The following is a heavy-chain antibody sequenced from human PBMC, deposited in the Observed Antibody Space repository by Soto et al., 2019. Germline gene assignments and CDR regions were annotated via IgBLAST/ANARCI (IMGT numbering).Heavy chain of an antibody. CDR3: AHSGTTGTTLDWFDP. D-gene: IGHD1-1*01. Sequence: QITLKESGPTLVKPTQTLTLTCTFSGFSLSTSGVGVGWIRQPPGKALEWLALIYWDDDKRYSPSLKSRLTIXXDXSXXQVVLTMTNMDPVDTATYYCAHSGTTGTTLDWFDPWGQGTLVTVSS. V-gene: IGHV2-5*02. J-gene: IGHJ5*02. CDR1: GFSLSTSGVG. CDR2: IYWDDDK.